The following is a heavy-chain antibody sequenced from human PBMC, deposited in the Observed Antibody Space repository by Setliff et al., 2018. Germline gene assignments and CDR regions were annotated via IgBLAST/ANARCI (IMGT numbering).Heavy chain of an antibody. J-gene: IGHJ6*02. CDR3: ASSVAAAGMLYYYYGMDV. V-gene: IGHV3-30*02. CDR1: GFTLSTYW. CDR2: IRYDGSNK. D-gene: IGHD6-13*01. Sequence: GGSLRLSCAASGFTLSTYWMSWVRQAPGKGLEWVAFIRYDGSNKYYVDSVKGRFTISRDNAKNTLYLQMNSLRAEDTAVYYCASSVAAAGMLYYYYGMDVWGQGTTVTVSS.